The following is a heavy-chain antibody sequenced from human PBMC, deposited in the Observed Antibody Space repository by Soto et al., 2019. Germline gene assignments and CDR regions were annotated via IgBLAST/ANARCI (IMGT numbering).Heavy chain of an antibody. CDR1: GGSISSYY. D-gene: IGHD1-20*01. V-gene: IGHV4-59*01. J-gene: IGHJ6*02. Sequence: QVQLQESGPGLVKPSETLSLTCTVSGGSISSYYWSWIRQPPGKGLEWIGYIYYSGITNYNPSLKSRLTXSXDXXKNQFSLKLSSVTAADTAVYYCARYKSNYYYGMDVWGQGTTVTVSS. CDR2: IYYSGIT. CDR3: ARYKSNYYYGMDV.